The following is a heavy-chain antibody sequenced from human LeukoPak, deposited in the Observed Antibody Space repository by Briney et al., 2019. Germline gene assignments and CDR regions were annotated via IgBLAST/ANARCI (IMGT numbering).Heavy chain of an antibody. V-gene: IGHV4-59*08. D-gene: IGHD2-2*01. Sequence: SETLSLTCTVSGGSTSSYYWSWIRQPPGKGLEWMGYIYYSGSTNYNPSLKSRVTISVDTSKNQFSLKLSSVTAADTAVYYCATSPDIVVVPAAMLAVEYFQHWGQGTLVTVSS. CDR1: GGSTSSYY. CDR2: IYYSGST. CDR3: ATSPDIVVVPAAMLAVEYFQH. J-gene: IGHJ1*01.